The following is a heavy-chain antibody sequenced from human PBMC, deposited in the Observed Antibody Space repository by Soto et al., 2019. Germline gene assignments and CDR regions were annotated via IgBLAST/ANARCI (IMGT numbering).Heavy chain of an antibody. Sequence: ASVKVSCKASGYTFTSYAMHWVRQAPGQRLEWMGWINAGNGNTKYSQKFQGRVTITRDTSASTAYMELSSLRSEDTAVYYCARAPDYDFWSGYEVWFDPWGQGTLVTVSS. V-gene: IGHV1-3*01. D-gene: IGHD3-3*01. J-gene: IGHJ5*02. CDR3: ARAPDYDFWSGYEVWFDP. CDR2: INAGNGNT. CDR1: GYTFTSYA.